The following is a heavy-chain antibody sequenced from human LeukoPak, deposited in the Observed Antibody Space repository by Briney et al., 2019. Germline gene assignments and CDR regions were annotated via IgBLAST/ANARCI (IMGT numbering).Heavy chain of an antibody. CDR1: GYIFISYW. V-gene: IGHV5-51*01. D-gene: IGHD6-19*01. CDR3: VRGGDGWCSGY. Sequence: GESLKISCKGSGYIFISYWIGWVRQMPGKGLEWMGIIYPGDSDTRYSPSFQGQVTILVDKSISTAYLQWSSLKASDTAIFYCVRGGDGWCSGYWGQGTLVTVSS. CDR2: IYPGDSDT. J-gene: IGHJ4*02.